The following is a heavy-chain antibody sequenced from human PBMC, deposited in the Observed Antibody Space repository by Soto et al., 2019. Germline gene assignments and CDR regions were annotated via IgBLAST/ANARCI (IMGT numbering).Heavy chain of an antibody. CDR3: AGGAAADYFDY. Sequence: SETLSLTCTVSSGSFSTYYWSWIRQPAGKGLEWIGRIYSTGSTLYNTSLKSRITMSVDTSKNQFSLKLSSVTAADTAVYYCAGGAAADYFDYWGQGTLVTVSS. J-gene: IGHJ4*02. V-gene: IGHV4-4*07. CDR2: IYSTGST. CDR1: SGSFSTYY. D-gene: IGHD6-13*01.